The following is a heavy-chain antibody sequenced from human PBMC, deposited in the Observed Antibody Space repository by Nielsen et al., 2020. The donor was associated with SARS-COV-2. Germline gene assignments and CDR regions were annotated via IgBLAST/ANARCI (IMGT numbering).Heavy chain of an antibody. CDR2: IYSGDSST. CDR3: AKDEGSGWLSRFDY. D-gene: IGHD6-19*01. Sequence: GESLKISCAASGFTFSSYAMSWVRQAPGKGLEWVSVIYSGDSSTYYADSVKGRFTISRDNSKNTLYLQMNSLRAEDTAVYYCAKDEGSGWLSRFDYWGQGTLVTVSS. CDR1: GFTFSSYA. V-gene: IGHV3-23*03. J-gene: IGHJ4*02.